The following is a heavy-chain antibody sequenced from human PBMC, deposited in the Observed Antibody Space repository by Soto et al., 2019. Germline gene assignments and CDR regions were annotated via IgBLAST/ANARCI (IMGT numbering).Heavy chain of an antibody. J-gene: IGHJ4*02. CDR2: IYPGDSDP. CDR3: TRHVECSSTSCYTLFAY. Sequence: PGESLKISCKGSGYSFNSYWIGWVRQMPGKGLEWMGIIYPGDSDPRYSPSFQGQVTISADKSISTAYLQWSSLKASDTAMYYCTRHVECSSTSCYTLFAYWGQGTLVTVSS. CDR1: GYSFNSYW. D-gene: IGHD2-2*02. V-gene: IGHV5-51*01.